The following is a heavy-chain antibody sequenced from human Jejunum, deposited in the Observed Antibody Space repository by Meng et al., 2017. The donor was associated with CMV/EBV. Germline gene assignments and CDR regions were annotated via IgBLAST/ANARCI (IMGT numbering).Heavy chain of an antibody. Sequence: YFFTDYYIHWVRQAPGPGLEWVGWINPNRGGTIYEQRFQGRVTMTRDTSVTTAYMEVSRLRSDDSAIYYWARVPSYGTSVYVTDVWGQGTTVTVSS. CDR3: ARVPSYGTSVYVTDV. V-gene: IGHV1-2*02. CDR2: INPNRGGT. D-gene: IGHD3-16*01. CDR1: YFFTDYY. J-gene: IGHJ6*02.